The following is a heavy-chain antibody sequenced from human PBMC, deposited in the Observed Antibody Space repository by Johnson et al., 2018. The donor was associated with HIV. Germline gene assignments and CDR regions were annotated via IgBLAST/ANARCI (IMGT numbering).Heavy chain of an antibody. Sequence: VQLVESGGVVVQPGRSLRLSCAASGFTFSSYAMHWVRQAPGKGLEWVAVISYDGSNKYYADSVKGRFTISRDNSKNTLYLQMNSLRAEDTAVYYCARMVGSGSSDAFDIWGQGTMVTVSS. CDR1: GFTFSSYA. J-gene: IGHJ3*02. CDR2: ISYDGSNK. CDR3: ARMVGSGSSDAFDI. D-gene: IGHD3-10*01. V-gene: IGHV3-30-3*01.